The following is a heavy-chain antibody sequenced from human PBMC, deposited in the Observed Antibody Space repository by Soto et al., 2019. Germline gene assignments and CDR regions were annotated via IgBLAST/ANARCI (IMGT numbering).Heavy chain of an antibody. CDR1: GGSISSYY. Sequence: SETLSLTCTVSGGSISSYYWSWIRQPPGKGLEWIGYIYYSGSTNYNPSLKSRVTISVDTSKNQFSLKLSSVTAADTAVYYCARGGDGYNFDYFDYWGQGTLVTVS. CDR3: ARGGDGYNFDYFDY. CDR2: IYYSGST. D-gene: IGHD5-12*01. V-gene: IGHV4-59*01. J-gene: IGHJ4*02.